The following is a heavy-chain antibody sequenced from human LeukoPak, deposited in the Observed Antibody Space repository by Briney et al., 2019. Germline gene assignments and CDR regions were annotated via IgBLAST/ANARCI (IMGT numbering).Heavy chain of an antibody. Sequence: ASVKVSCKASGYTFTSYGISWVRQAPGQGLEWMGWISAYNGNTNYAQKLQGRVTMTTDTSTSTAYMELRSLRSDDTAVYNCARDGYCSSTSCYKADAFDIWGQGTMVTVSS. J-gene: IGHJ3*02. D-gene: IGHD2-2*02. V-gene: IGHV1-18*01. CDR2: ISAYNGNT. CDR1: GYTFTSYG. CDR3: ARDGYCSSTSCYKADAFDI.